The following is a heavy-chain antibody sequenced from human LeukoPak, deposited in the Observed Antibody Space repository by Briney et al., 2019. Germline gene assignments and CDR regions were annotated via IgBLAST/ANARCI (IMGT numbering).Heavy chain of an antibody. J-gene: IGHJ4*02. Sequence: GGPLRLSCAASGFTFSSYAMSWVRQAPGKGLEWVSAISGSGDNTYNADSVKGRFTISRDNSKKTLYLQMNSLRAEDTAVYYCAKDISRGSIAADYWGQGTLVTVSS. CDR2: ISGSGDNT. V-gene: IGHV3-23*01. CDR1: GFTFSSYA. CDR3: AKDISRGSIAADY. D-gene: IGHD6-13*01.